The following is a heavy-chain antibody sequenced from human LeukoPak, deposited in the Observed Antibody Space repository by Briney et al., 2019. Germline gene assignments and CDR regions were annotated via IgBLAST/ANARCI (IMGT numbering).Heavy chain of an antibody. CDR1: GYTFTGYY. CDR3: ARDRQYRLDY. Sequence: ASVKVSCKASGYTFTGYYMHWVRQAPGQGLEWMGWISAYSGNTKYAQKFQDRVTMTTDTSTTTAYMELRSLRSDDTAVYYCARDRQYRLDYWGQGTLVTVSS. CDR2: ISAYSGNT. D-gene: IGHD3-16*02. J-gene: IGHJ4*02. V-gene: IGHV1-18*04.